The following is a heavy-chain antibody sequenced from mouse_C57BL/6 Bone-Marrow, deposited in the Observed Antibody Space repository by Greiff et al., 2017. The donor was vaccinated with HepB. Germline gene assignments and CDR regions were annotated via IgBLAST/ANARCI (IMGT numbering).Heavy chain of an antibody. CDR1: GYTFTSYW. J-gene: IGHJ2*01. Sequence: QVQLQQPGAELVKPGASVKLSCKASGYTFTSYWMHWVKQRPGRGLEWIGRIDPNSGGTKYNEKFKSKDTLTVDKPTSTAYMQLRSLTSEDSAVYNCARSRIYPYYFDYWGQGTTLTVSS. D-gene: IGHD2-1*01. V-gene: IGHV1-72*01. CDR3: ARSRIYPYYFDY. CDR2: IDPNSGGT.